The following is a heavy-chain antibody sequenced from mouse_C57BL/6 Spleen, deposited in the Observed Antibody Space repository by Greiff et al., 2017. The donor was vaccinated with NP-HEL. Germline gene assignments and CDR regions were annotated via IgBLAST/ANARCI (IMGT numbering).Heavy chain of an antibody. J-gene: IGHJ3*01. Sequence: EVQLVESGPELVKPGASVKMSCKASGYTFTDYNMHWVKQSHGKSLEWIGYINPNNGGTSYNQKFKGKATLTVNKSSSTAYMELRSLTSEDSAVYYCARREGYGSSPFAYWGQGTLVTVSA. D-gene: IGHD1-1*01. CDR1: GYTFTDYN. CDR3: ARREGYGSSPFAY. CDR2: INPNNGGT. V-gene: IGHV1-22*01.